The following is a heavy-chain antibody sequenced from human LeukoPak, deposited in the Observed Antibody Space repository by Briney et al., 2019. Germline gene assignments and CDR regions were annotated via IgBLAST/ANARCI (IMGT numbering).Heavy chain of an antibody. D-gene: IGHD2-8*02. J-gene: IGHJ1*01. Sequence: TLSLTCTVSGGSISSGSYYWTWIRQPAGKGLEWIGRIYTSGSTNYNPSLKSRVTISVHTSNNQFSLRLSSVTAADTAVYYCARATGGGNYGYFQHWGQGILVTVSS. CDR2: IYTSGST. CDR3: ARATGGGNYGYFQH. V-gene: IGHV4-61*02. CDR1: GGSISSGSYY.